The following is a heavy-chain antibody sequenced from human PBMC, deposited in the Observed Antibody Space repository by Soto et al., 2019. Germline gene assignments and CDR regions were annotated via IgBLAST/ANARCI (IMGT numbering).Heavy chain of an antibody. J-gene: IGHJ6*02. V-gene: IGHV1-69*01. CDR3: TRGITLIRGVIPPGYYYGMDV. D-gene: IGHD3-10*01. Sequence: QVQLVQSGAEVKKPGSSVKVSCKASGGTFSSYAISWVRQAPGQGLESMGGFNPIFETANYAQKFQGRVTITADESTNTAYMELSSLRSEDTAVYYCTRGITLIRGVIPPGYYYGMDVWGQGTTVAVSS. CDR2: FNPIFETA. CDR1: GGTFSSYA.